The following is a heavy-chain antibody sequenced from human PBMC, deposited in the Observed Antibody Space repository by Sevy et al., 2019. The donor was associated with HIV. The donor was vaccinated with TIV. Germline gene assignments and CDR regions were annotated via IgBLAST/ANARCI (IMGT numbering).Heavy chain of an antibody. D-gene: IGHD2-2*01. J-gene: IGHJ6*02. V-gene: IGHV4-34*01. CDR3: ARVGIVVVPAISRYYYYGMDV. CDR1: GGSFSGYY. Sequence: SETLSLTSAVYGGSFSGYYWSWIRQPPGKGLEWIGEINHSGSTNYNPSLKSRVTISVDTSKNQFSLKLSSVTAADTAVYYCARVGIVVVPAISRYYYYGMDVWGQGTTVTVSS. CDR2: INHSGST.